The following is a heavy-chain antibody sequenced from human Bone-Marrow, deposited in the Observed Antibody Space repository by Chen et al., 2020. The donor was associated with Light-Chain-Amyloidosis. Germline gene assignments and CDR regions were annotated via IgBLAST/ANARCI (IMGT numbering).Heavy chain of an antibody. Sequence: DVQLVQSGAEVRKPGESLKISCKTSGLWFSTYWIGWVRQMPGKGLEWMGVIYPGDSDTRYSPSFEGQVTISVDKSLDTAYLQWSSLKASDTAIYYCARTSGDYYDSAGSPFDPWGQGSLVTVSS. CDR3: ARTSGDYYDSAGSPFDP. CDR1: GLWFSTYW. D-gene: IGHD3-22*01. CDR2: IYPGDSDT. J-gene: IGHJ5*02. V-gene: IGHV5-51*01.